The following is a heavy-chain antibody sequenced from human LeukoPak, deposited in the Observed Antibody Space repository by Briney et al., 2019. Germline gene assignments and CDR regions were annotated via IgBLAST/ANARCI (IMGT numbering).Heavy chain of an antibody. CDR3: ARDRDYSNTERGFDY. CDR1: GYTFTDYY. Sequence: ASVKVSCKTSGYTFTDYYIHWVRQAPGQGLEWMGWNNPNSGETNSAQKFQGRVTITGDTSISTAYMELRRVTSDDTAVYYCARDRDYSNTERGFDYWGQGTLVTVSS. D-gene: IGHD4-11*01. CDR2: NNPNSGET. V-gene: IGHV1-2*02. J-gene: IGHJ4*02.